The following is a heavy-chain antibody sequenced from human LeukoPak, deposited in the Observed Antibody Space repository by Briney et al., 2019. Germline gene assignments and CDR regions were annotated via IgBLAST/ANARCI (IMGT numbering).Heavy chain of an antibody. CDR2: IKVDGSEK. Sequence: GGSLRLSCAASGFTFSRHWMSWVRQAPGKGPEWVAIIKVDGSEKDYVDSVKGRFTISRDNAKNSLYLQMNSLRAEDTAVYYCARDWDGSGKTRDVWGKGTTVTVSS. V-gene: IGHV3-7*03. CDR1: GFTFSRHW. D-gene: IGHD3-10*01. CDR3: ARDWDGSGKTRDV. J-gene: IGHJ6*04.